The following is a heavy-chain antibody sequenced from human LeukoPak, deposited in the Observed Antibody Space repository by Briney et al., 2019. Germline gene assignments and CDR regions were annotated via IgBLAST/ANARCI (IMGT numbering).Heavy chain of an antibody. CDR3: ALGIVGATDY. Sequence: ASVKVSCKASGYTFTSYDFNWVRQATGQRPEWMGWMSPNSGDTGYAQKFQDRVTMTRNTSISTAYMEPSSLRSDDTAVYYCALGIVGATDYWGQGTLVTVSS. V-gene: IGHV1-8*01. D-gene: IGHD1-26*01. CDR2: MSPNSGDT. J-gene: IGHJ4*02. CDR1: GYTFTSYD.